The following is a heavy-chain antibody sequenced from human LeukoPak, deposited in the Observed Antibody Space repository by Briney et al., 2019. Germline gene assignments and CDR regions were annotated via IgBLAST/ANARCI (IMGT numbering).Heavy chain of an antibody. CDR3: ASSLRYYFDY. CDR2: ISGSGGST. Sequence: PGGSLRLPCAASGFAFSSYAMSWVRQAPGKGLEWVSAISGSGGSTYYADSVKGRFTISRDNSKNTLYLQMNSLRAEDTAVYYCASSLRYYFDYWGQGTLVTVSS. J-gene: IGHJ4*02. V-gene: IGHV3-23*01. CDR1: GFAFSSYA.